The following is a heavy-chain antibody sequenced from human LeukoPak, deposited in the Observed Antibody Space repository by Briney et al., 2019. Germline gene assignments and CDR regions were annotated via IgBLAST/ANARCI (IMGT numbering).Heavy chain of an antibody. J-gene: IGHJ5*02. D-gene: IGHD2-2*02. Sequence: ASVKVSCKASGYTFTSYGISWVRQAPGQGLEWMGWISAYSGNTNYAQKLQGRVTMTRNTSISTAYMELSSLRSEDTAVYYRARAYCSSTSCYTYNWFDPWGQGTLVTVSS. CDR2: ISAYSGNT. CDR1: GYTFTSYG. V-gene: IGHV1-18*01. CDR3: ARAYCSSTSCYTYNWFDP.